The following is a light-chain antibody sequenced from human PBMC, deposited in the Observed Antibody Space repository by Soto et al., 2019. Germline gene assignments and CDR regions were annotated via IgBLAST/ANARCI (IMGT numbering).Light chain of an antibody. J-gene: IGKJ4*01. CDR2: AS. CDR1: QYISTY. Sequence: DIQMTQSPSSLSASVVDRVTITCRASQYISTYLAWYQQKPGKAPCLLIFASSLQSGVPPRFSGSGSGTDFTLTISSLQPEDFATYFCHQSYTAPLTFGGGTKVEL. CDR3: HQSYTAPLT. V-gene: IGKV1-39*01.